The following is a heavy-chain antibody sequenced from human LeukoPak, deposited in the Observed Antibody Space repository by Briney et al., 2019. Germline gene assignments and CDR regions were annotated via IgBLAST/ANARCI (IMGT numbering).Heavy chain of an antibody. Sequence: PGRSLRLSCAASGFTFSSYGMHWVRQAPGKGLEWVAVISYDGSNKYYADSVKGRFTISRDNSKNTLYLQMNSLRDEDTAVYYCAKDGSPVVTFDYWGQGTLVTVSS. D-gene: IGHD2-15*01. V-gene: IGHV3-30*18. CDR2: ISYDGSNK. CDR3: AKDGSPVVTFDY. CDR1: GFTFSSYG. J-gene: IGHJ4*02.